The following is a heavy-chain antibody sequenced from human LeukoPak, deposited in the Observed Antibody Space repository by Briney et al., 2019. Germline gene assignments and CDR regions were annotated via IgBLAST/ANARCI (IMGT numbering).Heavy chain of an antibody. J-gene: IGHJ3*02. Sequence: PSETLSLTCTVSGGSTSSYYWSWIRQPPGKGLEWIGYIYYSGSTNYNPSLKSRVTISVDTSKNQFSLKLSSVTAADTAVYYCARDHPGSVGRWLHYGAFDIWGQGTMVTVSS. CDR2: IYYSGST. CDR3: ARDHPGSVGRWLHYGAFDI. D-gene: IGHD5-24*01. CDR1: GGSTSSYY. V-gene: IGHV4-59*01.